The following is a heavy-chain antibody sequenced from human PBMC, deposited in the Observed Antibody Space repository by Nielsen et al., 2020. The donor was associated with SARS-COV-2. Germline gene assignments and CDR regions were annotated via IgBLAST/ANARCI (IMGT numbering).Heavy chain of an antibody. CDR2: ISSSGDAV. CDR3: TKARTRYTNSPSVFDF. V-gene: IGHV3-48*04. Sequence: GGSLRLSCAASGFTFSSYGMHWVRQAPGKGLEWVSFISSSGDAVYYADSVQGRFTVSRDNAKNSLYLQMNSLRAEDTAVYYCTKARTRYTNSPSVFDFWGQGTPVTVSS. J-gene: IGHJ4*02. CDR1: GFTFSSYG. D-gene: IGHD1-14*01.